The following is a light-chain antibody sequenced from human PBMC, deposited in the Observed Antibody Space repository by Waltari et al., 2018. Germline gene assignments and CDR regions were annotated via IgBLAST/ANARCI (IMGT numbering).Light chain of an antibody. J-gene: IGKJ1*01. CDR3: QQYVSSRT. CDR2: GAS. CDR1: QSVRGNY. V-gene: IGKV3-20*01. Sequence: EIVLTQSPGTLSLSPGERATDSCRASQSVRGNYLAWYQQKPGQAPRLLIYGASNRAAGIPDRFSGSGSGTDFTLTISRLEPEDFAVYHCQQYVSSRTFGQGTKVEIK.